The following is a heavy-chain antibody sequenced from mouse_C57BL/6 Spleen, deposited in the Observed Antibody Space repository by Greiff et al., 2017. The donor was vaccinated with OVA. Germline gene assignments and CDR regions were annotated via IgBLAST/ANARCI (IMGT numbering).Heavy chain of an antibody. V-gene: IGHV1-82*01. CDR1: GYAFSSSW. Sequence: QVQLQQSGPELVKPGASVKISCKASGYAFSSSWMNWVKQRPGKGLEWIGRIYPGDGDTNYNGKFKGKATLTADKSSSTAYMQLSSLTSEGSAVYFCARGDGSSLFAYWGQGTLVTVSA. J-gene: IGHJ3*01. CDR2: IYPGDGDT. CDR3: ARGDGSSLFAY. D-gene: IGHD1-3*01.